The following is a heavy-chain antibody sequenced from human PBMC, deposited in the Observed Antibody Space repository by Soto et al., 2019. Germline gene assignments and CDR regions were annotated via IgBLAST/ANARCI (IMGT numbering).Heavy chain of an antibody. CDR3: TRGGIWGVSWNWFDT. V-gene: IGHV3-13*01. CDR2: IDSAGDA. D-gene: IGHD3-10*01. J-gene: IGHJ5*02. CDR1: GFTFSSHD. Sequence: EVQLVESGGGLVQPGGSLRLSCAASGFTFSSHDMHWVRQVTGKGVEWVSGIDSAGDAKYPASVKGRFTISRENAKNSLYLQMNSLRGEETAMYYCTRGGIWGVSWNWFDTWGQGTLVTVSS.